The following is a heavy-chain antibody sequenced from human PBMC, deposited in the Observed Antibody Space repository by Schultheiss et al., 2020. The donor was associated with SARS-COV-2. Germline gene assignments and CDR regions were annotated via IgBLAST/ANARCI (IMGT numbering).Heavy chain of an antibody. V-gene: IGHV3-15*01. Sequence: GESLKISCAASGFTFSSYGMHWVRQAPGKGLEWVGRIKSKTDGGTTDYAAPVKGRFTISRDDSKNTLYLQMNSLKTEDTAVYYCTTGWHWEDYWGQGTLVTVSS. D-gene: IGHD1-26*01. CDR1: GFTFSSYG. J-gene: IGHJ4*02. CDR3: TTGWHWEDY. CDR2: IKSKTDGGTT.